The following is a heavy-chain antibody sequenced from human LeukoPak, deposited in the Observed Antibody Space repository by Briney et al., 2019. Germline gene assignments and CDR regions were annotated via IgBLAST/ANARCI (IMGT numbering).Heavy chain of an antibody. D-gene: IGHD5-12*01. CDR1: GFTFSNYW. CDR3: VSTATFDY. Sequence: GGSLRLSCAVSGFTFSNYWMSWVRQAPGKGLEWVANIKKDGSESYYVDSVKGRFTIFRDNAKNLLSREMNSLRVEDTAIYYCVSTATFDYWGQGTLVTVSS. J-gene: IGHJ4*02. V-gene: IGHV3-7*03. CDR2: IKKDGSES.